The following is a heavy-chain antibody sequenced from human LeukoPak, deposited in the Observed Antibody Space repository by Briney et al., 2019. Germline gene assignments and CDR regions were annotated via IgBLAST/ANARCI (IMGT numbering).Heavy chain of an antibody. CDR2: ISGSGGST. J-gene: IGHJ4*02. CDR3: AKDRRGSNGFDY. CDR1: GFTFSSYA. D-gene: IGHD2-8*01. V-gene: IGHV3-23*01. Sequence: GGSLRLSCAASGFTFSSYAMSWVRQATGNGLEWVSAISGSGGSTYYADSVKGRFTISRDNSKNTLYLQMNSLRAEDTAVYYCAKDRRGSNGFDYWGQGTLVTVSS.